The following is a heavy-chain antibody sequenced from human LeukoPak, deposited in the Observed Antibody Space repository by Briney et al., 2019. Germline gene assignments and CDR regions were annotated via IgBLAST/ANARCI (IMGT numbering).Heavy chain of an antibody. J-gene: IGHJ3*01. CDR1: GYTFANYA. D-gene: IGHD1-7*01. Sequence: ASVKVSCKGSGYTFANYAVHWVRQAPGQRLEWLGWINPGNGDTKYSQNFQGRVTVTSDTSAATAYVELNSLTSEDTAVFYCARESWHYGTDAFDVWGQGTMVTVSS. V-gene: IGHV1-3*01. CDR2: INPGNGDT. CDR3: ARESWHYGTDAFDV.